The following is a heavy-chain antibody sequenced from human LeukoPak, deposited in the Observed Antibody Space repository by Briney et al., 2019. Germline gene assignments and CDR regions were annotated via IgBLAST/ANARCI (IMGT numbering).Heavy chain of an antibody. V-gene: IGHV4-59*01. D-gene: IGHD3-3*01. J-gene: IGHJ5*02. Sequence: SGTLSLTCTVSGGSISSYYWSWIRQPPGKGLEWIGYIYYSGSTNYNPSLKSRVTISVDTSKNQFSLKLNSVTAADTAVYYCARGDSLNYDFWSGPNWFDPWGQGTLVTVSS. CDR1: GGSISSYY. CDR3: ARGDSLNYDFWSGPNWFDP. CDR2: IYYSGST.